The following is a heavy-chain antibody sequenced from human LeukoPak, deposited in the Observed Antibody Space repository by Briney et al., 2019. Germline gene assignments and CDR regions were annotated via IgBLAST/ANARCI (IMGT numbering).Heavy chain of an antibody. CDR2: INHSGST. Sequence: SETLSLTCAVYGGSFSGYYWSWIRQPPGKGLEWIGEINHSGSTNYNPSLKSRVAISVDTSENQFSLTLKSVTAADTALYYCARDTIALWGQGILVTVSS. V-gene: IGHV4-34*01. CDR3: ARDTIAL. J-gene: IGHJ4*02. CDR1: GGSFSGYY. D-gene: IGHD5-24*01.